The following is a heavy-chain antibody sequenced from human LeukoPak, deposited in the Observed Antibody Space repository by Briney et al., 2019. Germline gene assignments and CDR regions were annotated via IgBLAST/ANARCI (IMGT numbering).Heavy chain of an antibody. CDR3: AKAAGYSTIYWFDP. D-gene: IGHD6-13*01. Sequence: SETLSLTCTVSGGSIRSSHWSWIRQPPGKGLEFIGYIYYSGTSNYNPSLKSRVTMSVDTSNNQFSLKLTSVTAADTAVYYCAKAAGYSTIYWFDPWGQGTLATVSS. V-gene: IGHV4-59*01. CDR1: GGSIRSSH. CDR2: IYYSGTS. J-gene: IGHJ5*02.